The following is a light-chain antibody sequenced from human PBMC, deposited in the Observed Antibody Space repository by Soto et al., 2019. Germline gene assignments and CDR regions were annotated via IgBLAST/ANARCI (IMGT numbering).Light chain of an antibody. CDR3: QQYNNWPRT. V-gene: IGKV3-15*01. CDR1: QSIYEK. Sequence: EIVMTQSPATLSVSPGERVTLFCRASQSIYEKLAWYQQKPGQTPRLVIYDTSTRATGTPGSFSGSVSGTEFTLTISSLQSEDFAVYYCQQYNNWPRTFGQETKVDI. J-gene: IGKJ1*01. CDR2: DTS.